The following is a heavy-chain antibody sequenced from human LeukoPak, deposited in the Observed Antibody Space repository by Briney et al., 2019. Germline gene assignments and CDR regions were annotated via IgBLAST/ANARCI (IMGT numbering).Heavy chain of an antibody. CDR3: ARTNGGYEYN. V-gene: IGHV1-2*02. Sequence: ASVKVSCKASGYTFTGYYMHWVRQAPGQGLEWMGWINPYSGDTMYSQKFQGRVTMTRDKSISTAYMELNRLRSDDTAVYYCARTNGGYEYNWGQGTLVIVSS. CDR2: INPYSGDT. J-gene: IGHJ4*02. CDR1: GYTFTGYY. D-gene: IGHD5-12*01.